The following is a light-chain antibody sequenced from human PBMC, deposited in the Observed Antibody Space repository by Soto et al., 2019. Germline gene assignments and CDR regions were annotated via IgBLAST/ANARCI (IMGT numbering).Light chain of an antibody. J-gene: IGLJ1*01. V-gene: IGLV2-14*03. CDR1: SSDIGNYNY. CDR3: SSYTSTSTYV. Sequence: SVVTQPNSVSGSPGQSVAISCTSASSDIGNYNYVSWYQQRPGKVPKLIIHDVSDRPSGVSDRFAGSKSGNTASLTISGLQAEDEADYYCSSYTSTSTYVFGTGTKVTVL. CDR2: DVS.